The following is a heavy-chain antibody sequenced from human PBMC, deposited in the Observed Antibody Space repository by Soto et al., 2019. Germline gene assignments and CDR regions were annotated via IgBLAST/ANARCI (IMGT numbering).Heavy chain of an antibody. J-gene: IGHJ4*02. D-gene: IGHD4-17*01. Sequence: SETLSLTCTVSGGSITSSSYYWGWIRQPPGKGLEWIGGIYYSGRSYYNPSLKSRVTMSVDTSKNQFSLTLNSVTAADAAVYYCARQRTTVVTQAYFDHWGQGTLVTVSS. CDR2: IYYSGRS. CDR1: GGSITSSSYY. V-gene: IGHV4-39*01. CDR3: ARQRTTVVTQAYFDH.